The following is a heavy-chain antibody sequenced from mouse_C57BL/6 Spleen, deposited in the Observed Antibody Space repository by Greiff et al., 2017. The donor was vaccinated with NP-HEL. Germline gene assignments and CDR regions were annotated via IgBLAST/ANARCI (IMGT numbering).Heavy chain of an antibody. D-gene: IGHD1-1*01. CDR3: ARWGVITTVGFDY. Sequence: QVQLQQSGAELVKPGASVKISCKASGYAFSSYWMNWVKQRPGKGLEWIGQIYPGDGDTNYNAKFKGKATLTADKSSSTAYMQLSSLTSEDSAVYFCARWGVITTVGFDYWGQGTLSQSPQ. CDR1: GYAFSSYW. V-gene: IGHV1-80*01. J-gene: IGHJ2*01. CDR2: IYPGDGDT.